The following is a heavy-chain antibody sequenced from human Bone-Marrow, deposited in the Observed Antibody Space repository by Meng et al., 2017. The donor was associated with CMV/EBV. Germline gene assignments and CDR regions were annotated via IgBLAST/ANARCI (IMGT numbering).Heavy chain of an antibody. CDR3: ARDIGRRVVVPAHTFDY. CDR1: GFTFSSYA. Sequence: LSLTCAASGFTFSSYAMHWVRQAPGKGLEWVAVISYDGSNKYYADSVKGRFTISRDNSKNTLYLQMNRLRAEDTAVYYCARDIGRRVVVPAHTFDYWGQGTLVTVSS. CDR2: ISYDGSNK. D-gene: IGHD2-2*01. V-gene: IGHV3-30-3*01. J-gene: IGHJ4*02.